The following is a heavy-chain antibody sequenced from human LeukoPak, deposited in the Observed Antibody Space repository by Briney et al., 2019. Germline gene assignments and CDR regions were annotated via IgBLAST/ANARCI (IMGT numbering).Heavy chain of an antibody. V-gene: IGHV3-23*01. CDR1: GFTFSSYA. D-gene: IGHD6-19*01. CDR3: AKDPDSSGWYSDY. CDR2: ISGSGVST. J-gene: IGHJ4*02. Sequence: PGGSLRLSCAASGFTFSSYAMSWVRQAPGKGLEWVSAISGSGVSTYYADSVKGRFTISRDNSKNTLYLQMNSLRAEDTAVYYCAKDPDSSGWYSDYWGQGTLVTVSS.